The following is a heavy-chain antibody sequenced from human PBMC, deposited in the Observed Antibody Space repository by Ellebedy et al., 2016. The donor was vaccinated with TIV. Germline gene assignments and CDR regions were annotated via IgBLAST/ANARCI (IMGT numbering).Heavy chain of an antibody. CDR1: GFTFSSYS. J-gene: IGHJ6*02. CDR3: ARDTSSWYTYGMDV. D-gene: IGHD6-13*01. CDR2: ISSSSSYI. V-gene: IGHV3-21*01. Sequence: GESLKISXAASGFTFSSYSMNWVRQAPGKGLEWVSSISSSSSYIYYADSVKGRFTISRDNAKNSLYLQMNSLRAEDTAVYYCARDTSSWYTYGMDVWGQGTTVTVSS.